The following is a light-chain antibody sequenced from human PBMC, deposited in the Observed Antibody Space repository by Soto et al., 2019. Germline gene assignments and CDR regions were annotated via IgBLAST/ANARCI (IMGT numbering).Light chain of an antibody. CDR3: QQYVSSWT. Sequence: EIVLTQSPGTLSLSPGESATLSCRASQSVSGSHLAWYQQKPGQAPRLLIYAASTRATGIPDRFSGSGSGTDFTLTISRLEPEDFAVYSCQQYVSSWTFGQGTKVEIK. V-gene: IGKV3-20*01. CDR1: QSVSGSH. J-gene: IGKJ1*01. CDR2: AAS.